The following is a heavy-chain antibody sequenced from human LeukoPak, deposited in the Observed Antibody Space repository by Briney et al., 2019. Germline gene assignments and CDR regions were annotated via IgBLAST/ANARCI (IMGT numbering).Heavy chain of an antibody. D-gene: IGHD2-2*02. V-gene: IGHV3-33*01. Sequence: GGALRLSCAASGLTFSSYGMQWVGQAPGQGLEWVAVIWYDGSNKYYADSVKGRFTISRDNSKNTLYLQMNSLRAEDTAVYYCAAAILYYYGMDVWGQGTTVTVSS. CDR3: AAAILYYYGMDV. CDR1: GLTFSSYG. J-gene: IGHJ6*02. CDR2: IWYDGSNK.